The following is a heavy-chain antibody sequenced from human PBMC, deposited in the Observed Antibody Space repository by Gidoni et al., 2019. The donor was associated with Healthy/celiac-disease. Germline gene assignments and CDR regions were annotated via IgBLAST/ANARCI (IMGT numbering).Heavy chain of an antibody. D-gene: IGHD3-10*01. CDR2: IRSKAYGGTT. V-gene: IGHV3-49*05. CDR3: TRDGIWFGDLLNGGDH. Sequence: EVQLVESGGGLVKPGRSLRLSCTASGFTFGDYAMSWFRQAPGKGLEWVGFIRSKAYGGTTEYAASVKGRFTISRDDSKSIAYLQMNSLKTEDTAVYYCTRDGIWFGDLLNGGDHWGQGTLVTVSS. J-gene: IGHJ4*02. CDR1: GFTFGDYA.